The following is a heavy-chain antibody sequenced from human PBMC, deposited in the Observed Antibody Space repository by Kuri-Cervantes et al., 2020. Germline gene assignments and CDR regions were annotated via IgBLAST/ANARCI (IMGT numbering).Heavy chain of an antibody. CDR1: GFTFDDYA. CDR2: ISWNRGSI. D-gene: IGHD3-16*02. Sequence: SLKISCAASGFTFDDYAMHWVRQAPGKGLEWVSGISWNRGSIGYADSVKGRFTTSRDNAKNSLYLQMNSLRVEDTALYYCAKDARLHLGELSSWGQGTMVTVSS. V-gene: IGHV3-9*01. CDR3: AKDARLHLGELSS. J-gene: IGHJ3*01.